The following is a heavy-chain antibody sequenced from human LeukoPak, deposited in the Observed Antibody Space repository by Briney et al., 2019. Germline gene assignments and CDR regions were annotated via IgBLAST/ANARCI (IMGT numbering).Heavy chain of an antibody. CDR3: ARAWDDYGDYFDY. D-gene: IGHD4-17*01. CDR1: GFTFSSYA. V-gene: IGHV3-30-3*01. J-gene: IGHJ4*02. CDR2: ISYDGSNK. Sequence: PGGSLRLSCAASGFTFSSYAMHWVRQAPGKGLEWVAVISYDGSNKYYADSVKGRFTISRDNSKNTLYLQMNSLRAEDTAVYYCARAWDDYGDYFDYWGQGTLVTVSS.